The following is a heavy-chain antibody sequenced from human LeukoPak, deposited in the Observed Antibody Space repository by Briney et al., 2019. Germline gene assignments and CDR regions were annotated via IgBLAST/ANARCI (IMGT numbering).Heavy chain of an antibody. Sequence: PSETLSLTCTVSGGSISSGGYSWSWIRQPPGKGLEWIGYIYHSGSTYYNPSLKSRVTISVDRSKNQFSLKLSSVTAADTAVYYCAGGWGHYYDSSGYLDYWGQGTLVTVSS. D-gene: IGHD3-22*01. CDR3: AGGWGHYYDSSGYLDY. CDR1: GGSISSGGYS. V-gene: IGHV4-30-2*01. J-gene: IGHJ4*02. CDR2: IYHSGST.